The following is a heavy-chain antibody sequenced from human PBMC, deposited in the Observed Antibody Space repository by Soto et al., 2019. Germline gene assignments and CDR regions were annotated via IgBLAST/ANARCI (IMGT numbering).Heavy chain of an antibody. CDR1: GFTFSSYA. V-gene: IGHV3-30-3*01. D-gene: IGHD1-26*01. CDR2: ISYDGSNK. J-gene: IGHJ6*02. CDR3: ARVLVRYYYYGMDV. Sequence: GGSLRLSCAASGFTFSSYAMHWVRQAPGKGLEWVAVISYDGSNKYYADSVKGRFTISRDNSKNTLYLQMNSLRAEDTAVYYCARVLVRYYYYGMDVWGQGTTVTVSS.